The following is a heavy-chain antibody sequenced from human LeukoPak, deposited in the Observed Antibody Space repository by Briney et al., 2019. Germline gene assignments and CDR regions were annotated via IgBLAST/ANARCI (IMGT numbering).Heavy chain of an antibody. V-gene: IGHV3-23*01. Sequence: PGGSLRLSCAASGFTFSSYAMSWVRQAPGKGLEWVSVISGSGSSTYADSVKGRFTISRDNSKNTLYLQMNSLRADDTAVYYCAKAQSSGYSRSGDSWGQGTLVTVSS. D-gene: IGHD3-22*01. CDR1: GFTFSSYA. CDR2: ISGSGSST. J-gene: IGHJ4*02. CDR3: AKAQSSGYSRSGDS.